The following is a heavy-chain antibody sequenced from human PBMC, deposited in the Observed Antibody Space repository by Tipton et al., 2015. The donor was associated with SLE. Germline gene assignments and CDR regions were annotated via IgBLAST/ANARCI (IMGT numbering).Heavy chain of an antibody. V-gene: IGHV3-21*01. CDR3: AREEVVVVAYAFDI. D-gene: IGHD2-15*01. J-gene: IGHJ3*02. CDR2: ISSSSSYI. Sequence: SLRLSCAASGFTFSSYAMSWVRQAPGKGLVWVSSISSSSSYIYYADSVKGRFTISRDNAKNSLYLQMNSLRAEDTAVYYCAREEVVVVAYAFDIWGQGTMVTVSS. CDR1: GFTFSSYA.